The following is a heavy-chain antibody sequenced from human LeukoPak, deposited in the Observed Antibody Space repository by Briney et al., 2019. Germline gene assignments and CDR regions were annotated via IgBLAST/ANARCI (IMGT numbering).Heavy chain of an antibody. CDR3: ARSNWGHYAFDI. J-gene: IGHJ3*02. D-gene: IGHD7-27*01. Sequence: PGGSLRLSCAASGFTFSSYEMNWVRQAPGKGLEWVSYIGSDGSTIYYADSMKGRSTKSRDNAKNSLYLQMNSLRVEDTAVYYCARSNWGHYAFDIWGQGKMVVVSS. V-gene: IGHV3-48*03. CDR2: IGSDGSTI. CDR1: GFTFSSYE.